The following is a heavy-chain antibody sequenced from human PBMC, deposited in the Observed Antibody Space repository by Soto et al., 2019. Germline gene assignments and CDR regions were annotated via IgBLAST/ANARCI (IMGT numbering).Heavy chain of an antibody. CDR2: IWFDGSNE. V-gene: IGHV3-33*01. D-gene: IGHD6-19*01. Sequence: QVQLVESGGGVVQPGRSLRLSCAASGFTFSNYGMHWVRQAPGKGLEWVAVIWFDGSNEYYADSVKGQFTISRDNSKHMVDLQMNSLRAEDTAVYYCAREGINSGWFLDSWGKGTQVTVSS. CDR1: GFTFSNYG. CDR3: AREGINSGWFLDS. J-gene: IGHJ4*02.